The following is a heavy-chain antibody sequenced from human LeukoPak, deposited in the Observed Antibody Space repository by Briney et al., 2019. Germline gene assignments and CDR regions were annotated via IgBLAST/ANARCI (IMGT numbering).Heavy chain of an antibody. D-gene: IGHD6-13*01. CDR3: ARDLGSGSSSWRYFDY. V-gene: IGHV4-4*07. J-gene: IGHJ4*02. Sequence: SETPSLNCTVSGGSISSYYWTWIRQPAGKGLEWIGRIYASGSTNYNPSLKSRVTMSVDTSKNQFSLKLSSVTAADTAVYYCARDLGSGSSSWRYFDYWGQGTLVTVSS. CDR2: IYASGST. CDR1: GGSISSYY.